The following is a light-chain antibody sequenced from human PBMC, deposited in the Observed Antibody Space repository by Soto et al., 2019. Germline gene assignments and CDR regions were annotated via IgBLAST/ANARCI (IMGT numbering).Light chain of an antibody. Sequence: QSALTQPASVSWSPAQSITISCSGTISDFVLYNYVSWYQQHPRKAPKLMIYGVNNRPSGVSNRFSGSKSGNTASLTISGLQADDEADYYCSSYTTSSALQVFGTSTKVTVL. CDR2: GVN. J-gene: IGLJ1*01. CDR1: ISDFVLYNY. CDR3: SSYTTSSALQV. V-gene: IGLV2-14*01.